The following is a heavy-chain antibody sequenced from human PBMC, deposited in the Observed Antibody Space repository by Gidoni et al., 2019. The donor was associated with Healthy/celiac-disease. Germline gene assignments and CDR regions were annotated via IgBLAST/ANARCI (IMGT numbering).Heavy chain of an antibody. V-gene: IGHV3-33*01. CDR2: IWYDGSNK. CDR3: ARDRAVAGFYFDY. CDR1: GFTCSSYG. J-gene: IGHJ4*02. Sequence: QVKLVESGGGVVQPGRSLRLSCAASGFTCSSYGLHWVRQAPGKWLEWVAVIWYDGSNKYYADSVKGRFTISRDNSKNTLYLQMNSLRAEYTAVYYCARDRAVAGFYFDYWGQGTLVTVSS. D-gene: IGHD6-19*01.